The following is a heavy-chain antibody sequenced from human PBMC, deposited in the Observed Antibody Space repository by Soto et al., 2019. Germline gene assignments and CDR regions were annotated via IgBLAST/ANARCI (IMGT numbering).Heavy chain of an antibody. Sequence: GESLKISCKGSGYSFTSYWISWVRQMPGKGLEWMGRIDPSDSYTNYSPSFQGHVTISADKSISTAYLQWSSLKASDTAMYYCARNQKWDIFTGYYLGWGQGTLVTV. V-gene: IGHV5-10-1*01. CDR1: GYSFTSYW. CDR3: ARNQKWDIFTGYYLG. D-gene: IGHD3-9*01. CDR2: IDPSDSYT. J-gene: IGHJ4*02.